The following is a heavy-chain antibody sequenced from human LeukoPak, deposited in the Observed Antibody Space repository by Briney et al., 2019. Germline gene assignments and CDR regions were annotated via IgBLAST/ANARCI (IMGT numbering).Heavy chain of an antibody. CDR2: IIPIFGTA. CDR1: GGTFSSYA. V-gene: IGHV1-69*01. J-gene: IGHJ4*02. CDR3: ASSTYYYDSSGFNTSGENDY. D-gene: IGHD3-22*01. Sequence: SVKVSCKASGGTFSSYAISWVRQAPGQGLERMGGIIPIFGTANYAQKFQGRVTITADESTSTAYMELSSLRSEDTAVYYCASSTYYYDSSGFNTSGENDYWGQGTLVTVSS.